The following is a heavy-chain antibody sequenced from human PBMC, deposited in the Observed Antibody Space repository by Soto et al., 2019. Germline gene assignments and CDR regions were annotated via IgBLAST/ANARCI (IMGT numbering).Heavy chain of an antibody. CDR1: GGSISSSSYY. Sequence: SETLSLTCTVSGGSISSSSYYWGWIRQPPGKGLEWIGSIYYSGSTYYNPSLKSRVTISVDTSKNQFSLKLSSVTAADTAVYYCARHVRTIFGVVGYYYYYYGMDVWGQGTTVTVSS. CDR2: IYYSGST. CDR3: ARHVRTIFGVVGYYYYYYGMDV. V-gene: IGHV4-39*01. D-gene: IGHD3-3*01. J-gene: IGHJ6*02.